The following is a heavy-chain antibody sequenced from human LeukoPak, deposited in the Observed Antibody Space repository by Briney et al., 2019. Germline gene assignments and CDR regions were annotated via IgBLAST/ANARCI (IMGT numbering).Heavy chain of an antibody. Sequence: GGSLRLSCAASGFTFSDYWMTWVRQAPGKGLEWVANIKQAGSERYYVDSVKGRFTISRDNAKNSLYLQMNSMGAEDTAMYYCARDPFPSIDWSYYFDYWGQGTLVTVSS. V-gene: IGHV3-7*01. CDR2: IKQAGSER. CDR3: ARDPFPSIDWSYYFDY. D-gene: IGHD3-9*01. CDR1: GFTFSDYW. J-gene: IGHJ4*02.